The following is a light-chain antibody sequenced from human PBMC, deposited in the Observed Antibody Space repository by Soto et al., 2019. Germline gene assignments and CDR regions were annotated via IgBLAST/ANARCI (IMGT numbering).Light chain of an antibody. J-gene: IGKJ2*01. CDR2: GSS. CDR3: QQYVGVPYT. CDR1: ESLSRDY. V-gene: IGKV3-20*01. Sequence: IVLTQSPGTLSLSPGQRGTLACRASESLSRDYLAWYQQRLGQAPRLLIYGSSSGATVIPDRFSGSGSGTDFTLTISILEPEEFAIYYCQQYVGVPYTFGQGPKLEIK.